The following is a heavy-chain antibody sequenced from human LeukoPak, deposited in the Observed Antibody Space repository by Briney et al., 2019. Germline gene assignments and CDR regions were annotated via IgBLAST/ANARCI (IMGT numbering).Heavy chain of an antibody. CDR2: ISSTSTTI. Sequence: GGSLRLSCAASGFTLSIYSMNWVRQAPGKGLEWLSYISSTSTTIYEADSVKGRFTISRDNAKNTLYLQMNSLRAEDTAVYYCAKAGQLFYYYYYMDVWGKGTTVTISS. V-gene: IGHV3-48*01. D-gene: IGHD6-13*01. CDR1: GFTLSIYS. J-gene: IGHJ6*03. CDR3: AKAGQLFYYYYYMDV.